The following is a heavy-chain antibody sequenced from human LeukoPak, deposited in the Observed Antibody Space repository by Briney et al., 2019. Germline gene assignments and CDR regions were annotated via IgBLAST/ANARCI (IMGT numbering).Heavy chain of an antibody. V-gene: IGHV3-23*01. Sequence: GGSLRLSCAASGFTFSSYAMSWVRQAPGKGLEWVAAISNSGGDTFYSDSVKGRFTISRDNSKNTLYLQMNSLRAEDTAVYYCAREAAMVSDAFDIWGQGTMVTVSS. J-gene: IGHJ3*02. CDR2: ISNSGGDT. CDR3: AREAAMVSDAFDI. CDR1: GFTFSSYA. D-gene: IGHD5-18*01.